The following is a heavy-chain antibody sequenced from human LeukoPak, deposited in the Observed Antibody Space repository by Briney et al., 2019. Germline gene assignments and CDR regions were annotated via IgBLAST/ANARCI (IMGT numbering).Heavy chain of an antibody. CDR3: ARRGFWSGYSPRDFDY. V-gene: IGHV4-39*01. CDR2: IYYSGST. J-gene: IGHJ4*02. Sequence: PSETLSLTCTVSGGSISSGGYYWRWIRQHPGKGLEWIGYIYYSGSTYYNPSLKSRVTISVDTSKNQFSLKLSSVTAADTAVYYCARRGFWSGYSPRDFDYWGQGTLVTVSS. D-gene: IGHD3-3*01. CDR1: GGSISSGGYY.